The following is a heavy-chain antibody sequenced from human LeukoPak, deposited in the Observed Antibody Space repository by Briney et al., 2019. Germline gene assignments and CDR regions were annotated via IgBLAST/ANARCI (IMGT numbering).Heavy chain of an antibody. CDR1: GGSISSGGYP. J-gene: IGHJ4*02. V-gene: IGHV4-30-2*01. CDR2: IYHSGST. CDR3: ARQYSYGSQYYFDC. D-gene: IGHD5-18*01. Sequence: SQTLSLTCAVSGGSISSGGYPWSWIRQPPGKGLEWIGYIYHSGSTYYNPSLKSRVTISVDRSKNQFSLKLSSVTAADTAVYYCARQYSYGSQYYFDCWGQGTLVTVSS.